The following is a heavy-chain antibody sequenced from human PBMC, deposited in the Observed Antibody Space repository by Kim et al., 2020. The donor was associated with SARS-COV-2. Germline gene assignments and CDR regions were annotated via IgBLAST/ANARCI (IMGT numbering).Heavy chain of an antibody. CDR2: ISTDGTST. Sequence: GGSLRLSCAASGFTFRSYWVHWVRQAPGKGLVWVSRISTDGTSTIYADSVKGRFTISRDNAKNTLYLQMNSLIAADTAVYFCARGVGTPPHYFDYCGQGT. CDR3: ARGVGTPPHYFDY. V-gene: IGHV3-74*01. J-gene: IGHJ4*02. D-gene: IGHD2-15*01. CDR1: GFTFRSYW.